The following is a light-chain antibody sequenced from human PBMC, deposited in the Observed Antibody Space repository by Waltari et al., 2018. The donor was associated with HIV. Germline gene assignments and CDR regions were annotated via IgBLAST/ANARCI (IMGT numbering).Light chain of an antibody. CDR3: TSYTSRNTRV. CDR2: EVT. Sequence: QSALTQPASVSGSPGQSITISCTGTTSDVGGYQYVSWYQQHPGKATKLMIYEVTNRPSGVSFRFSGSKSGNTASLTISGLQAEDEADYFCTSYTSRNTRVFGTGTKVTVL. CDR1: TSDVGGYQY. J-gene: IGLJ1*01. V-gene: IGLV2-14*01.